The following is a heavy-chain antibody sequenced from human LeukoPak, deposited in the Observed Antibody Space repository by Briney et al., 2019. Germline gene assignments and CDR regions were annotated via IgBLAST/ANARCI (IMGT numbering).Heavy chain of an antibody. CDR3: ARRRITIFGVVRAFDY. CDR1: GGSISSSSYY. V-gene: IGHV4-39*01. CDR2: IYYSGST. Sequence: SETLSLTCTVSGGSISSSSYYWGWIRQPPGKGLEWIGSIYYSGSTYYNPSLKSRVTISVDTSKNQFSLKLSSVTAAGTAVYYCARRRITIFGVVRAFDYWGQGTLVTVSS. D-gene: IGHD3-3*01. J-gene: IGHJ4*02.